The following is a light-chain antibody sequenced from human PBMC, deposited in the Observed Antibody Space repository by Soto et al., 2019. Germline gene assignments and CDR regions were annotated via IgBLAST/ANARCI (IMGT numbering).Light chain of an antibody. J-gene: IGKJ4*02. V-gene: IGKV1-5*03. CDR3: QQYETLPGT. CDR2: KAS. Sequence: DIQMTQSPSNMVGSVGGSVNSTCRASQTFSRWLAWYRQKPGKDPKLLIYKASTLKSGVQERFSGSGSGTEFTLTISSLQSDDLATYYCQQYETLPGTVGAGTKVDIK. CDR1: QTFSRW.